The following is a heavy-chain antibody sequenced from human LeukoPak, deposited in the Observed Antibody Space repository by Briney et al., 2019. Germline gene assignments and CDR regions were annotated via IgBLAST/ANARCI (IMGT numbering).Heavy chain of an antibody. CDR3: ARERGSRSFDY. V-gene: IGHV3-64D*06. Sequence: PGGSLRLSCSASGFTFSDYPMHWVRQTPGKGLEYVSAISKNGDDTYYADSVKGRFTISRDNSKNTLYLQMSSLRTEDAAVYYCARERGSRSFDYWGQGTLITVSS. CDR2: ISKNGDDT. D-gene: IGHD3-16*01. J-gene: IGHJ4*02. CDR1: GFTFSDYP.